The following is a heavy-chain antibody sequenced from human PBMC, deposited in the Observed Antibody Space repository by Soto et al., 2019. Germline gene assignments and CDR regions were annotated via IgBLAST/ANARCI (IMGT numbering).Heavy chain of an antibody. D-gene: IGHD2-8*01. V-gene: IGHV3-7*01. J-gene: IGHJ3*01. CDR2: INEDGSEK. CDR1: GLNFRSNW. CDR3: VGDPGDYINGVYYDVLDV. Sequence: GGSLRLSCAASGLNFRSNWMTWVRQAPGKGLEWVANINEDGSEKNYVDSVKGRFTISRDNAKNSLYLQMNSLRAEDTAVYYCVGDPGDYINGVYYDVLDVWGQGTMVTVSS.